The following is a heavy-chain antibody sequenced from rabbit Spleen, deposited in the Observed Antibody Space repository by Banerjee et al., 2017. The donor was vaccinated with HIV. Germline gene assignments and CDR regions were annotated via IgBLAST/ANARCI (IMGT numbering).Heavy chain of an antibody. D-gene: IGHD1-1*01. CDR3: ARDLVAVIGWNFNL. J-gene: IGHJ4*01. CDR1: GVSFSSSYW. CDR2: IYAGSSGST. V-gene: IGHV1S45*01. Sequence: QEQLVESGGGLVQPEGSLTLTCKASGVSFSSSYWICWVRQAPGKGLEWIACIYAGSSGSTYYATWAKGRFTISKTSSTTVTLQMTSLTAADTATYFCARDLVAVIGWNFNLWGPGTLVTVS.